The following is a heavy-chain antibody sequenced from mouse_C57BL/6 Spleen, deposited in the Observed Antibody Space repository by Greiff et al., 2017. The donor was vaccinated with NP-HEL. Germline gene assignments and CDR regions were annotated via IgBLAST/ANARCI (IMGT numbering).Heavy chain of an antibody. CDR3: AFYYDYAWFAY. Sequence: QVQLQQPGAELVKPGASVKMSCKASGYTFTSYWITWVKQRPGQGLEWIGDIYPGSGSTNYNGKFKSKATLTVDTSSSTAYMQRSSLTSEDSAVYDCAFYYDYAWFAYWGQGTLVTVSA. V-gene: IGHV1-55*01. D-gene: IGHD2-4*01. CDR2: IYPGSGST. J-gene: IGHJ3*01. CDR1: GYTFTSYW.